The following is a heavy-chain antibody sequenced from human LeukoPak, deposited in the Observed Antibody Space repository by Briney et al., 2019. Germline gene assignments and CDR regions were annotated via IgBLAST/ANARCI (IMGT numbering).Heavy chain of an antibody. V-gene: IGHV3-23*01. CDR2: INTSGGST. J-gene: IGHJ3*02. CDR3: AKERYGSSLESFDI. Sequence: GGXLRLSCAASGLTFSSYAMNWVGQAPGKGVEWVSDINTSGGSTYYADSVKGRFTIYRDNSKNKLYLQMNSLRAEDTAVYYCAKERYGSSLESFDIWGQGTMVTVSS. CDR1: GLTFSSYA. D-gene: IGHD6-6*01.